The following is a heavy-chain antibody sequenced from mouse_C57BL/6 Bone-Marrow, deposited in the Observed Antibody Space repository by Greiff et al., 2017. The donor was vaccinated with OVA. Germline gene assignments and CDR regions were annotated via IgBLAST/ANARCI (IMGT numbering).Heavy chain of an antibody. CDR1: GYTFTSYW. D-gene: IGHD2-2*01. Sequence: QVQLQQPGAELVMPGASVKLSCKASGYTFTSYWMHWVKQRPGQGLEWIGEIDPSDSYTNYNQKFKGKSTLTVDKSSNTAYMQLSSLTSEDCAVYYCAREGYGVDWYFDVWGTGTTVTVSS. CDR2: IDPSDSYT. J-gene: IGHJ1*03. CDR3: AREGYGVDWYFDV. V-gene: IGHV1-69*01.